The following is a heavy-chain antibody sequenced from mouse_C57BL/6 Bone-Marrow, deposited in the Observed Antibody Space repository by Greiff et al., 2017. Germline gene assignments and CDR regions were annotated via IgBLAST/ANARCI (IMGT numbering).Heavy chain of an antibody. Sequence: QVQLQQSGAELARPGASVKLSCKASGYTFTSYGISWVKQRTGQGLEWIGEIYPRSGNTYYNEKFTGKAPLTADKSSSTAYMELSSLTSEDSAVYFCARPPNWEYAMDYWGQGTSVTVSS. J-gene: IGHJ4*01. CDR2: IYPRSGNT. D-gene: IGHD4-1*01. CDR3: ARPPNWEYAMDY. CDR1: GYTFTSYG. V-gene: IGHV1-81*01.